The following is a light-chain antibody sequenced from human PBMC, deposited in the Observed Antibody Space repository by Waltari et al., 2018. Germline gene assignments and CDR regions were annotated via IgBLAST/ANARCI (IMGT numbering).Light chain of an antibody. Sequence: WYQQHPGRCPNSMIFDFTRLPAGVSARCSGSEAGNTASLTISGLHSDDESVYYCSSYTGTDNVMFGGGTKVTVL. J-gene: IGLJ3*02. CDR2: DFT. V-gene: IGLV2-14*03. CDR3: SSYTGTDNVM.